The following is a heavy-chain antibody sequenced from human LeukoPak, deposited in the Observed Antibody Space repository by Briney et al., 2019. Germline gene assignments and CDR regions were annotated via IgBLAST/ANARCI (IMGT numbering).Heavy chain of an antibody. Sequence: PSETLSLTCTVSGDSINSYHWSWIRQPAGKGLEWIGRIHMSGSTNYNPSLRSRVAISMDNSKNQSSLKLKSVTATHTAVYYCARDDSSRDDSGGYHYWGQGTLVTISS. J-gene: IGHJ4*02. CDR2: IHMSGST. V-gene: IGHV4-4*07. CDR1: GDSINSYH. D-gene: IGHD3-22*01. CDR3: ARDDSSRDDSGGYHY.